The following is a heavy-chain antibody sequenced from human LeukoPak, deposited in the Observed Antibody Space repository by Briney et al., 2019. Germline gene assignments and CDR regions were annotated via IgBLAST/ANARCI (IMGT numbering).Heavy chain of an antibody. CDR2: IIPIFGTA. V-gene: IGHV1-69*13. Sequence: ASVKVPCKASGGTFSSYAISWVRQAPGQGLEWMGGIIPIFGTANYAQKFQGRVTITADESTSTAYMELSSLRSEDTAVYYCARSTYSGSYYVFDYWGQGTLVTVSS. D-gene: IGHD1-26*01. CDR1: GGTFSSYA. J-gene: IGHJ4*02. CDR3: ARSTYSGSYYVFDY.